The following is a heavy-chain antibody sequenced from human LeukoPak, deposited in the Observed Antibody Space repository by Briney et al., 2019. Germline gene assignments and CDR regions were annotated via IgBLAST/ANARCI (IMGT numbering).Heavy chain of an antibody. Sequence: SETLSLTCTVSGDSISSSYWSWIRQPPGKGLEWIGFIYYTGSTNYNPSLKSRVTISLDTSKSQFSLKLSSVTAADTAVYYCAQGGSNWANFDYWRQGTLVTVSS. CDR1: GDSISSSY. D-gene: IGHD4-11*01. CDR2: IYYTGST. J-gene: IGHJ4*02. CDR3: AQGGSNWANFDY. V-gene: IGHV4-59*01.